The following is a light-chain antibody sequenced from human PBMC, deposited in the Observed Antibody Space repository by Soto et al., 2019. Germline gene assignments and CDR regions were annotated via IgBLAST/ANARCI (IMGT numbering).Light chain of an antibody. CDR3: QRFYNSLYT. J-gene: IGKJ2*01. CDR2: GAS. V-gene: IGKV3-20*01. Sequence: EIVLTQSPGTLSLSPGERATLSCRTSQSVSSAYLAWYQQKPGRAPRLLIYGASSRATGIPDRFTGSGSGTDFTLTISRLEPEDVAVYYCQRFYNSLYTLGQGTKLEIK. CDR1: QSVSSAY.